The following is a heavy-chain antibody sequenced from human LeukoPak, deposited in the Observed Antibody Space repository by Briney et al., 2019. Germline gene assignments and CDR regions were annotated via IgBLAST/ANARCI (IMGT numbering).Heavy chain of an antibody. D-gene: IGHD1-26*01. CDR1: EYIFTGYY. V-gene: IGHV1-2*06. CDR3: TRESGSYHGNDY. Sequence: ASVKVSCKASEYIFTGYYMHWVRQAPGQGLGWMGRINPNNGATNYAQKFQGRVTITGDTSINTAYMELSSLRSDDTAVYYCTRESGSYHGNDYWGQGTLVTVSS. J-gene: IGHJ4*02. CDR2: INPNNGAT.